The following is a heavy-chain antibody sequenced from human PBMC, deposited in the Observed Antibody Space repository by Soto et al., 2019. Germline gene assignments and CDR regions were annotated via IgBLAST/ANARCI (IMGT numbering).Heavy chain of an antibody. D-gene: IGHD3-3*01. V-gene: IGHV4-39*01. CDR2: IFYSGTT. CDR3: ARLDFRSGYYGGRFDP. CDR1: GDSVNNNDFY. Sequence: SETLSLTCTVSGDSVNNNDFYWAWIRQPPGKGLEWVVTIFYSGTTYHNPSLKGRVTASVDRSENQFSLKLTSVTASDTAVYYCARLDFRSGYYGGRFDPWGQGTLVTVSS. J-gene: IGHJ5*02.